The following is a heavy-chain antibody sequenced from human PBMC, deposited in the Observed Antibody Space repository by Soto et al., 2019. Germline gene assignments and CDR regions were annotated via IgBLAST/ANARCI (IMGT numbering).Heavy chain of an antibody. J-gene: IGHJ5*02. CDR1: GFTFSSYA. V-gene: IGHV3-23*01. D-gene: IGHD2-21*01. CDR2: ISGSGGST. Sequence: GGSLRLSCAASGFTFSSYAMSWVRQAPGKGLEWVSAISGSGGSTYYADSVKGRFTISRENAKNSLYLQMNSLRAGDTAVYYCARGRGRWRSGWFDPWGQGTLVTVSS. CDR3: ARGRGRWRSGWFDP.